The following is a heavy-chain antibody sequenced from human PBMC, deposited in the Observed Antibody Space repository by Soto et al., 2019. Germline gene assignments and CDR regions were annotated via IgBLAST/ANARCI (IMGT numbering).Heavy chain of an antibody. CDR1: GGSISSSSYY. V-gene: IGHV4-39*01. CDR3: ARLGLAGKCSDTCHPYFGY. Sequence: QLQLQESGPGLVKPSETLSLTCTVSGGSISSSSYYWGWIRQPPGKGLEWIGSIYYSGSTYYNPSLKSRVTISVDTSKNQFSLKLDSVTAADTAVYYCARLGLAGKCSDTCHPYFGYWGQGTLVTVSS. D-gene: IGHD2-15*01. J-gene: IGHJ4*02. CDR2: IYYSGST.